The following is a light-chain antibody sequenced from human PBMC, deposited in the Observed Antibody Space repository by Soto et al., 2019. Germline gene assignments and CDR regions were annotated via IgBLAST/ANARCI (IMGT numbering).Light chain of an antibody. J-gene: IGKJ1*01. CDR1: QSIRSY. CDR2: AAS. V-gene: IGKV1-39*01. Sequence: DIQITQSPSSLSASVGDRVTITCRASQSIRSYLNWYQQKPGKAPKLLIYAASSLQSGVPSRFSGSGSGTDFALTISSLQPEDFATYYCQQSYSTLGTFGQGTKVEIK. CDR3: QQSYSTLGT.